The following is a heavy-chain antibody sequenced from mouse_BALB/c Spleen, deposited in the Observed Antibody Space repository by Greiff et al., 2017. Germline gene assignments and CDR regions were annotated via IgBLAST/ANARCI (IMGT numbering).Heavy chain of an antibody. V-gene: IGHV5-4*02. CDR2: ISDGGSYT. Sequence: EVQRVESGGGLVKPGGSLKLSCAASGFTFSDYYMYWVRQTPEKRLEWVATISDGGSYTYYPDSVKGRFTISRDNAKNNLYLQMNSLQTDDTARYYCARGGLGLAYWGQGTLVTVSA. CDR1: GFTFSDYY. J-gene: IGHJ3*01. CDR3: ARGGLGLAY. D-gene: IGHD4-1*01.